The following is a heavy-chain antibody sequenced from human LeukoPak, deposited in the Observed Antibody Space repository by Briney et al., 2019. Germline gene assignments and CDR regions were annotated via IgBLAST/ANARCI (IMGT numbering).Heavy chain of an antibody. CDR2: IYTSGST. CDR1: GGSISSYY. CDR3: ASYSGTYSAFEI. Sequence: NTSETLSLTCTVSGGSISSYYWSWIRQPAGKGLEWIGRIYTSGSTNYNPSLKSRVTMSVDTSKNHFSLTLNAVTAADTAVYYCASYSGTYSAFEIWGQGTPVTVSS. D-gene: IGHD1-26*01. J-gene: IGHJ3*02. V-gene: IGHV4-4*07.